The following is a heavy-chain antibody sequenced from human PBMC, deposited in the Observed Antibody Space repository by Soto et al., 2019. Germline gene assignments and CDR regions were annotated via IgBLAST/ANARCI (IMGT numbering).Heavy chain of an antibody. D-gene: IGHD3-10*01. CDR2: INHSGST. J-gene: IGHJ4*02. CDR1: GGAFSVYY. CDR3: AKFSYGSGSLTR. Sequence: SETLSLTCAVSGGAFSVYYWSLIRQPPGKGLEWIGEINHSGSTNYNPSLKSRVTISVDTSQNPFSLKLSSVTAADPAVYYCAKFSYGSGSLTRWGQGTLVTVSS. V-gene: IGHV4-34*01.